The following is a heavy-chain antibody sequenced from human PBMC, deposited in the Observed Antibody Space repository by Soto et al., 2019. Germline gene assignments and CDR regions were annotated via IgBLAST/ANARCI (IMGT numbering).Heavy chain of an antibody. V-gene: IGHV3-48*01. CDR2: TRVSGGSI. CDR3: LREIIRATTGPN. Sequence: EAQLVESGGGLVQPGGSLRLSCAASGFTFSTSSMSWVRRAPGKGLEWVSYTRVSGGSIYYADSVRGLFAISRDNAKNSLYLKMNSLRAEDTAVYYFLREIIRATTGPNWGQGTLVTVSS. J-gene: IGHJ4*02. CDR1: GFTFSTSS. D-gene: IGHD1-1*01.